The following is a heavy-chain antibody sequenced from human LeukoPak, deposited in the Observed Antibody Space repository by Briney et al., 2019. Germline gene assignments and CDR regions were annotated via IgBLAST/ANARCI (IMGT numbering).Heavy chain of an antibody. CDR2: ISSSSSYI. Sequence: GGPLRLSCAASGFTFSSYSMNWVRQAPGKGLEWVSSISSSSSYIYCADSVKGRFTISRDNAKNSLYLQMNSLRAEDTAVYYCARDSPVPYYYDSSGYADYWGQGTLVTVSS. D-gene: IGHD3-22*01. J-gene: IGHJ4*02. CDR3: ARDSPVPYYYDSSGYADY. V-gene: IGHV3-21*01. CDR1: GFTFSSYS.